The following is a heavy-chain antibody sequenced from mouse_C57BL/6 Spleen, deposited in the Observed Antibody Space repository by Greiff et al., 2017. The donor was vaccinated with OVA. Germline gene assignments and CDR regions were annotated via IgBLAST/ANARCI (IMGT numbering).Heavy chain of an antibody. V-gene: IGHV1-50*01. D-gene: IGHD1-3*01. CDR3: ARTESNYFDY. J-gene: IGHJ2*01. CDR1: GYTFTSYW. CDR2: IDPSDSYT. Sequence: QVQLQQPGAELVKPGASVKLSCKASGYTFTSYWMQWVKQRPGQGLEWICEIDPSDSYTNYNQKFKGKATLTVDTSSSTAYMQLSSLTSEDSAVYYCARTESNYFDYWGQGTTLTVSS.